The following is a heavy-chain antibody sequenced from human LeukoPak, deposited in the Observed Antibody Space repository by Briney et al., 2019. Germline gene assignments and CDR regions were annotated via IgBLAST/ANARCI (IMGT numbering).Heavy chain of an antibody. J-gene: IGHJ6*03. D-gene: IGHD2-15*01. CDR1: GGSPSSYY. CDR2: IYYSGST. V-gene: IGHV4-59*01. CDR3: ARDSHDICSGGSCYSHYYYYMDV. Sequence: SETLSLTRTVSGGSPSSYYWSWVRQPPGKGLEWIGDIYYSGSTTYNPPLKSRVTISVDTSKNQFSLKLSSVTAADTAVYYCARDSHDICSGGSCYSHYYYYMDVWGKGTTVTVSS.